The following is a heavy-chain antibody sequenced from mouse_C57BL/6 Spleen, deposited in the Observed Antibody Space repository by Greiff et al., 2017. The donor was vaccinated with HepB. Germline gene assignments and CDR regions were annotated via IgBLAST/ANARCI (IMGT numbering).Heavy chain of an antibody. D-gene: IGHD2-3*01. CDR3: ARGYDGYVYYLDY. J-gene: IGHJ2*01. CDR1: GYTFTDYY. CDR2: IYPGSGNT. Sequence: VQLQQSGAELVRPGASVKLSCKASGYTFTDYYINWVKQRPGQGLEWIARIYPGSGNTYYNEKFKGKATLTAEKSSSTAYMQLSSLTSEDSAVYFCARGYDGYVYYLDYWGQGTTLTVSS. V-gene: IGHV1-76*01.